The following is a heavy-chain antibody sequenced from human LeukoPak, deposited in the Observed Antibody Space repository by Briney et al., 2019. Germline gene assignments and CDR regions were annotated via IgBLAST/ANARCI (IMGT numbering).Heavy chain of an antibody. CDR1: GFTFGSYS. J-gene: IGHJ4*02. V-gene: IGHV3-21*01. D-gene: IGHD3-3*01. CDR2: ISSSRSYI. CDR3: ARADFWSGY. Sequence: GGSLRLSCAASGFTFGSYSMNWVRQAPGKGLEWVSSISSSRSYIYYADSVKGRFTISRDNAKNSLYLQMNSLRAEDTAVYYCARADFWSGYWGQGTLVTVSS.